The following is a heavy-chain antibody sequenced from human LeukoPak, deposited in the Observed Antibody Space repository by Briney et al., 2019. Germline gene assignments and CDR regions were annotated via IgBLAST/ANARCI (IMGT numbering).Heavy chain of an antibody. Sequence: ASVKVSCKASGGTFSSYTISWVRQAPGQGLEWMGRIIPILGIANYAQKFQGRGTITADKSTSTAYMELSSLRSEDTAVYYCAHGDYDWSDPWGQGTLVSVSS. V-gene: IGHV1-69*02. CDR2: IIPILGIA. CDR1: GGTFSSYT. J-gene: IGHJ5*02. D-gene: IGHD4-17*01. CDR3: AHGDYDWSDP.